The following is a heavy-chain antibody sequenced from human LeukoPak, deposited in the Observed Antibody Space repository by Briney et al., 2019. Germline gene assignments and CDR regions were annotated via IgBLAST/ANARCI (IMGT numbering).Heavy chain of an antibody. J-gene: IGHJ4*02. V-gene: IGHV3-11*04. CDR2: ISSSGSTI. CDR1: GFTFSSSW. D-gene: IGHD1-20*01. CDR3: ARGLDNWNVYIFDY. Sequence: GGSLRLSCVASGFTFSSSWMSWVRQGPGKGLEWVSYISSSGSTIYYADSVKGRFTISRDNAKNSLYLQMNSLRAEDTAVYYCARGLDNWNVYIFDYWGQGTLVTVSS.